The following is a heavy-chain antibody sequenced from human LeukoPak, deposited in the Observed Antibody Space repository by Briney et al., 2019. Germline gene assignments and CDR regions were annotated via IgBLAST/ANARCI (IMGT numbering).Heavy chain of an antibody. CDR2: IHPADSDI. Sequence: GESLKISCKGSGYSFTSYWIGWVRQMPGKGLEWMGIIHPADSDIRYSPSFQGQVTISADKSISTAYLQWSSLKASDTAMYYCARQRDYDILIGYEFDPWGQGTLVTVSS. V-gene: IGHV5-51*01. CDR3: ARQRDYDILIGYEFDP. D-gene: IGHD3-9*01. J-gene: IGHJ5*02. CDR1: GYSFTSYW.